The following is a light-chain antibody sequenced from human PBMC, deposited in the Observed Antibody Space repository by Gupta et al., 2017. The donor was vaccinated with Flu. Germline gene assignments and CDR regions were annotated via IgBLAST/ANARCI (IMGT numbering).Light chain of an antibody. CDR1: RSVSSSY. V-gene: IGKV3-20*01. J-gene: IGKJ4*01. CDR3: QQYGSSPLT. CDR2: GAS. Sequence: GTLSLSPGERGTLSCRASRSVSSSYVAWYQQKPGQAPRLLIYGASSRATGTPDRFSGSGSGTDFTLTISRLEPEDFAVYFCQQYGSSPLTFGGGTKVESK.